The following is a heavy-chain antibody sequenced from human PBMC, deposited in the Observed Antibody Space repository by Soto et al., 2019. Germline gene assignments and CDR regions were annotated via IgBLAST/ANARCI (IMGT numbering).Heavy chain of an antibody. J-gene: IGHJ3*02. CDR2: ISSTSGIT. D-gene: IGHD2-15*01. V-gene: IGHV3-23*01. CDR1: VFTFSNYA. Sequence: EVQLLESGGGLVQPGGSLGLSCAASVFTFSNYAMSWVRQAPGKGLEWVSSISSTSGITYYADSVKGRFTISRDNSKNKPFLQLSGVRADDTAVYYCAKRTDRGGSRGGALDIWGQGAVVTVSS. CDR3: AKRTDRGGSRGGALDI.